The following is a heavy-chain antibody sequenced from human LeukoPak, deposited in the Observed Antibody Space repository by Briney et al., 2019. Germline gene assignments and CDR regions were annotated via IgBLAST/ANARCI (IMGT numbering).Heavy chain of an antibody. J-gene: IGHJ6*03. CDR3: ATGGNYSSGSYYHYYYMDV. D-gene: IGHD3-10*01. V-gene: IGHV1-24*01. CDR1: GYTLTELS. CDR2: FDPEDGET. Sequence: ASVKVSCKVSGYTLTELSMHWVRQAPGKGLEWMGGFDPEDGETIYAQKFQGRVTMTEDTSTDTAYMELSSLRSEDTAVYYCATGGNYSSGSYYHYYYMDVWGKGTTVTVSS.